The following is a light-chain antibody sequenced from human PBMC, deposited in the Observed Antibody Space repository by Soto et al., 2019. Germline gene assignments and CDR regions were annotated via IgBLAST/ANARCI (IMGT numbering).Light chain of an antibody. J-gene: IGKJ3*01. V-gene: IGKV3-11*01. CDR3: QQRNNGRASGT. CDR1: QSVNSY. Sequence: EIVLTQSPATLSLFPGERATLSCRASQSVNSYLAWYQQKPGQAPRLLIYDASNRATGIPARFSGSGSGTDFTLTISSLEPEDFAIYYCQQRNNGRASGTFGPGTKVDIK. CDR2: DAS.